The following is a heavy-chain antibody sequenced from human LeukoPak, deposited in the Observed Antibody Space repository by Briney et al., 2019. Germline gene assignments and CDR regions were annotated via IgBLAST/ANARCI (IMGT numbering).Heavy chain of an antibody. J-gene: IGHJ4*02. D-gene: IGHD2-15*01. CDR3: AFLRGYCSGVSCPTIQGTFDY. CDR2: ISDTGDST. CDR1: GFIVSNNH. V-gene: IGHV3-23*01. Sequence: HPGGSLRLSCAASGFIVSNNHMSWVRQAPGKGLEWVSAISDTGDSTDYADSVEGRFTTSRDNAKNTLYLQINRLRAEDTAVYYCAFLRGYCSGVSCPTIQGTFDYWGQGTLVTVSS.